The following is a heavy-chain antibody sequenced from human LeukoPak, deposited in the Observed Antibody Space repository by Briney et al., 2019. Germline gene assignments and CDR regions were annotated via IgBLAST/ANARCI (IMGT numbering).Heavy chain of an antibody. CDR3: ARGPHTSSWYKHAFDI. D-gene: IGHD6-13*01. CDR1: GYTFTSYD. CDR2: MSPNSGDT. V-gene: IGHV1-8*01. Sequence: ASVKVSCKASGYTFTSYDFNWVRQATGQRPEWMGWMSPNSGDTGYAQKFQDRVTMTRNTSISTAYMELSSLRSDDTAVYYCARGPHTSSWYKHAFDIWAQGTMVTVSS. J-gene: IGHJ3*02.